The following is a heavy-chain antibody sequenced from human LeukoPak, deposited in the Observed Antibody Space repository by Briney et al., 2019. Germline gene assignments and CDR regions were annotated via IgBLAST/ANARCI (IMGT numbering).Heavy chain of an antibody. V-gene: IGHV3-21*01. CDR2: ISSSSSYI. CDR3: ARSGRGVDSFYFYMDV. D-gene: IGHD3-10*01. CDR1: GFTFSSYS. J-gene: IGHJ6*03. Sequence: GGSLRLSCAASGFTFSSYSMNWVRQAPGKGLEWVSSISSSSSYIYYADSVKGRFTISRDNAKNSLYLQMNSLRAEDTAAYYCARSGRGVDSFYFYMDVWGKGTTVTVSS.